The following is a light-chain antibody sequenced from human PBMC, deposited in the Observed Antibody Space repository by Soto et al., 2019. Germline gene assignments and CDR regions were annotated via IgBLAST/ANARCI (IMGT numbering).Light chain of an antibody. CDR2: GAS. V-gene: IGKV3-20*01. J-gene: IGKJ4*01. CDR1: QNVRSNY. Sequence: EIVLTQSPDTLSLSPGERATLSCRASQNVRSNYLAWYQKKPGQAPRLLIYGASKKATGIPDRFSGSGSGTDFTISISRLEPEDFVVYYCHQYGTSPLTFGGGTKVEIK. CDR3: HQYGTSPLT.